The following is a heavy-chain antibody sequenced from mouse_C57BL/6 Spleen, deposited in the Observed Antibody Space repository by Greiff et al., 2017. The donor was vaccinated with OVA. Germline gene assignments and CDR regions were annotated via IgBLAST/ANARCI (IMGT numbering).Heavy chain of an antibody. J-gene: IGHJ3*01. CDR3: AREGYAMDYAGGFAY. V-gene: IGHV1-72*01. D-gene: IGHD2-4*01. CDR1: GYTFTRYW. Sequence: QVQLQQPGAELVKPGASVKLSCKASGYTFTRYWMPWVKQRPGRGLEWIGRIDPTSGGTKYNEKFTSKATLTVDKPSSTAYMQLSSLTSEDSAVYYCAREGYAMDYAGGFAYWGQGTLVTVSA. CDR2: IDPTSGGT.